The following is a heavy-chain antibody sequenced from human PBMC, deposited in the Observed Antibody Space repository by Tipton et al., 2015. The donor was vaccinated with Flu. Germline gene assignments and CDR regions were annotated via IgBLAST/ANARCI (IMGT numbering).Heavy chain of an antibody. J-gene: IGHJ5*02. CDR2: ISHNGNNK. D-gene: IGHD1-7*01. CDR3: ARELTGTEFDP. Sequence: SLRLSCAASGFTFSRHAMHWVRQSPVRGLEWVAVISHNGNNKDYSKSVKGRFTISRDNSNNNLFLQMSSLTTDDTAVYFCARELTGTEFDPWGQGTLVTVSA. V-gene: IGHV3-30-3*01. CDR1: GFTFSRHA.